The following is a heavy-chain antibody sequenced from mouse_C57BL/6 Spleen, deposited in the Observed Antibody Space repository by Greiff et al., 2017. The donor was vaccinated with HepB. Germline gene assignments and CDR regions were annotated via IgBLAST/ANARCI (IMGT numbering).Heavy chain of an antibody. Sequence: VQLQQSGAELVRPGASVTLSCKASGYTFTDYEMHWVKQTPVHGLEWIGAIDPETGGTAYNQKFKGKAILTADKSSSTAYMELRSLTSEDSAVYYCTRWDYGSSSAWFAYWGQGTLVTVSA. J-gene: IGHJ3*01. V-gene: IGHV1-15*01. CDR2: IDPETGGT. CDR1: GYTFTDYE. D-gene: IGHD1-1*01. CDR3: TRWDYGSSSAWFAY.